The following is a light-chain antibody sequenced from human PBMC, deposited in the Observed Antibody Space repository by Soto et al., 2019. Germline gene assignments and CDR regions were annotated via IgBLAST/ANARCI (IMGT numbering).Light chain of an antibody. CDR1: TXNIGKNT. CDR3: AAWDDSLRGVL. CDR2: NSS. J-gene: IGLJ2*01. V-gene: IGLV1-44*01. Sequence: QSVLTQPPSASGTPGQRLTISCSGSTXNIGKNTVNWFQQFPGTAPKLLIHNSSQRPSGVSDRFSGSKSGTSASLAISGLQSEDEASYFCAAWDDSLRGVLFGGGTKVTVL.